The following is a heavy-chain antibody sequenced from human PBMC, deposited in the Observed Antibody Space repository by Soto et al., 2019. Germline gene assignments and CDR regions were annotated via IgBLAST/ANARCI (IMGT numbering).Heavy chain of an antibody. CDR3: AMELVVPAAILAAAGQGTFDY. J-gene: IGHJ4*02. D-gene: IGHD2-2*02. V-gene: IGHV3-23*01. CDR1: GFTFSSYA. Sequence: VQLLESGGGLVQPGGSLRLSCAASGFTFSSYAMSWVRQAPGKGLEWVSAISGSGGSTYYADSVKGRFTISRDNSKNTLYLQMNSLRAEDTAVYYCAMELVVPAAILAAAGQGTFDYWGQGTLVTVSS. CDR2: ISGSGGST.